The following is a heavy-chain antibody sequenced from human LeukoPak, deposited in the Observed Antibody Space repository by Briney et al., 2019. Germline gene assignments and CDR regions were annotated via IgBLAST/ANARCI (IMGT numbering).Heavy chain of an antibody. CDR2: ISYDGSNK. J-gene: IGHJ6*02. D-gene: IGHD2-15*01. Sequence: PGGSLRLSCAASGFTFSSYGMHWVRQAPGKGLEWVAVISYDGSNKYYADSVKGRFTISRDNSKNPLYLQMNSLRAEDTAVYYCAKYGSCSGGSCYPGMDVWGQGTTVTVSS. CDR1: GFTFSSYG. CDR3: AKYGSCSGGSCYPGMDV. V-gene: IGHV3-30*18.